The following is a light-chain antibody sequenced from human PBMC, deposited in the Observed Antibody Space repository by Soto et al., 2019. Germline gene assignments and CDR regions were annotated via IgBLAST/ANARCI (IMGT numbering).Light chain of an antibody. J-gene: IGKJ1*01. V-gene: IGKV3-20*01. CDR3: QQYVTSPWT. CDR1: QSVSRSY. CDR2: GAS. Sequence: ETVLTQSPGTLSLSPGERATLSCRASQSVSRSYLAWFQQKPGQAPRLLIYGASSRATGIPDRFSGSGSGTDFTLTINRLEPEDFAVYYCQQYVTSPWTFDQGTKVEIK.